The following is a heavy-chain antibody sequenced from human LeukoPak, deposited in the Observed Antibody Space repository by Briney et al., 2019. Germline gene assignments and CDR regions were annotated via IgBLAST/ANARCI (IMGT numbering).Heavy chain of an antibody. CDR2: IYYSGST. CDR3: ARIFGVANGGFDY. D-gene: IGHD3-3*01. Sequence: PSETLSLTCTVSGGSISSSSYYWGWIRQPPGKGLEWIGSIYYSGSTYYNPSLKSRVTISVDTSKNQFSLKLSSVTAADTAVYYCARIFGVANGGFDYWGQGTLVTVSS. CDR1: GGSISSSSYY. J-gene: IGHJ4*02. V-gene: IGHV4-39*01.